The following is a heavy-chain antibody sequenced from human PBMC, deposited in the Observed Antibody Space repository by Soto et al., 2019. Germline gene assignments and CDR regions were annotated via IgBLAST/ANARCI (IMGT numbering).Heavy chain of an antibody. J-gene: IGHJ4*02. Sequence: EVQLVESGGGLVKPGGSLRLSCAASGFTLTMYSMNWVRQAPGKGLEWVSSISSTTNYIYYGDSMKGRFTISRDNAKNSLYLEMNSLRAEDTAVYYCARESEDLTSNFDYWGQGTLVTVSS. CDR3: ARESEDLTSNFDY. CDR2: ISSTTNYI. V-gene: IGHV3-21*06. CDR1: GFTLTMYS.